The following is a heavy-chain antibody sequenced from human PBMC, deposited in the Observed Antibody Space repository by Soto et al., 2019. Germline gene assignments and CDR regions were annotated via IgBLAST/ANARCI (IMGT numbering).Heavy chain of an antibody. V-gene: IGHV3-21*01. Sequence: EVQLVESGGGLVKPGGSLRLSCAASGFTFSSYSMNWVRQAPGKGLEWVSSISSSSSYIYYADSVKGRFTISRDNAKNSLYPQMNSLRAEDTAVYYCARTDNYYYGMDVWGQGTTVTVSS. CDR2: ISSSSSYI. J-gene: IGHJ6*02. CDR1: GFTFSSYS. CDR3: ARTDNYYYGMDV.